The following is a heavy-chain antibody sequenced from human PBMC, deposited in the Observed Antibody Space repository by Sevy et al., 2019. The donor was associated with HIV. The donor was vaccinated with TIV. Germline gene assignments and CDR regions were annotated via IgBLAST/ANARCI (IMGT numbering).Heavy chain of an antibody. CDR3: TESGKAYCSGGKCHQDYYYYGMEV. CDR1: GFTLSGSA. CDR2: IRSKANSFAT. Sequence: GGSLRLSCAASGFTLSGSAIHWVRQASGKGLEWVGRIRSKANSFATAYAASVEGRFTISRDDSKNTAYLQMNSLKTEDTAVYYCTESGKAYCSGGKCHQDYYYYGMEVWGQGTTVTVSS. V-gene: IGHV3-73*01. J-gene: IGHJ6*02. D-gene: IGHD2-15*01.